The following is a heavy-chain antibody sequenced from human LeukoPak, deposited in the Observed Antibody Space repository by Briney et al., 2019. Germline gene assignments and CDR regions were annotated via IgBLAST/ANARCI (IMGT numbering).Heavy chain of an antibody. J-gene: IGHJ4*02. CDR1: GFTFSSYS. CDR2: ISSSSSTI. CDR3: ARVVFCDY. D-gene: IGHD3-9*01. Sequence: GGSLRLSCAASGFTFSSYSMNWVRQAPGKGLEWVSYISSSSSTIYYADSVKGRFTISRDNAKNSLYLQMNSLRAEDTAVYYCARVVFCDYWGRGTLVTVSS. V-gene: IGHV3-48*01.